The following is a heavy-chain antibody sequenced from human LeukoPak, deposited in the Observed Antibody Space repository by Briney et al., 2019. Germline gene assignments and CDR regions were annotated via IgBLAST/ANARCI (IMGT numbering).Heavy chain of an antibody. CDR2: IYPGDSDT. D-gene: IGHD6-13*01. CDR1: GYSITNYW. J-gene: IGHJ4*02. CDR3: ARQFLSIAAAGY. V-gene: IGHV5-51*01. Sequence: GESLKISCKGSGYSITNYWIGWVRQMPGKGLEWMGIIYPGDSDTRYSPSFQGQVTISADKSISTAYLRWSSLKASDTAIYYCARQFLSIAAAGYWGQGTLVTVSS.